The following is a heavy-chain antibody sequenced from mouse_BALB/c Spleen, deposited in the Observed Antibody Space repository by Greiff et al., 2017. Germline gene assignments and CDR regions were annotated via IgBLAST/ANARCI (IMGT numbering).Heavy chain of an antibody. Sequence: EVKLVVSGGGLVKPGGFLKLSCAASGFTFSSYATTCVRQSSEKRPVWAAENSSGGSYTYYPDTVMGRFTISREIAKNDLYLEMSSLRSEDTAMYYCTEEREDYFDSGSKGTTVTVSS. CDR3: TEEREDYFDS. CDR2: NSSGGSYT. V-gene: IGHV5-9-4*01. J-gene: IGHJ2*01. CDR1: GFTFSSYA.